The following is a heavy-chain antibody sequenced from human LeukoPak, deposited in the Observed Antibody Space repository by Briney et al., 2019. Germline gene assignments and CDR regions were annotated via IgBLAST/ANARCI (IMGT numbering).Heavy chain of an antibody. V-gene: IGHV4-34*01. CDR3: ARARKTTVTTRWFAP. D-gene: IGHD4-17*01. J-gene: IGHJ5*02. CDR2: INHSGST. CDR1: GGSFSGYY. Sequence: PSETLSLTCAVYGGSFSGYYWSWIRQPPGKGLEWIGEINHSGSTNYNPSLKSRVTISVDTSKNQFSLKLSSVTAAATALYYCARARKTTVTTRWFAPWGQGTLVTVSP.